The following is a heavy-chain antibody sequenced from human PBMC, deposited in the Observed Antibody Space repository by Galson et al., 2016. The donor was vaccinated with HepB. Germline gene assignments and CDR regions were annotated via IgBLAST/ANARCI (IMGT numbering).Heavy chain of an antibody. D-gene: IGHD1-26*01. J-gene: IGHJ6*02. CDR1: GFTFSDYY. CDR2: ISSNSDT. CDR3: VVGSGTYFPNGMDV. V-gene: IGHV3-69-1*01. Sequence: SLRLSCAASGFTFSDYYMSWIRQAPGQGLEWVSSISSNSDTYYTDSLKGRFTISRDNAKNSLYLQMNSLRAEDTAVYYCVVGSGTYFPNGMDVWGQGTTVTVSS.